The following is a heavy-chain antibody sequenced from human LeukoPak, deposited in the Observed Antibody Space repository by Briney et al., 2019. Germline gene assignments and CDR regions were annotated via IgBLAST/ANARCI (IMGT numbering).Heavy chain of an antibody. CDR1: GYTFTGYY. CDR3: ARGDFRSGPPPADY. J-gene: IGHJ4*02. D-gene: IGHD3-3*01. CDR2: INPNSGGT. Sequence: ASVKVSCKASGYTFTGYYMHWVRQAPGQGLEWMGWINPNSGGTNYAQKFQGRVTMTRDTSISTAYMELSRLRSDDTAVYYCARGDFRSGPPPADYWGQGTLVTVSS. V-gene: IGHV1-2*02.